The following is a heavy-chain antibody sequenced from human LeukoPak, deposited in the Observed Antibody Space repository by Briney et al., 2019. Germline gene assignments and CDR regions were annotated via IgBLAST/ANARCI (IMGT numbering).Heavy chain of an antibody. CDR1: GGSISSYY. CDR2: IYTSGST. J-gene: IGHJ4*02. D-gene: IGHD3-22*01. Sequence: SETLSLTCTVSGGSISSYYWSWIRQPAGKGLEWIGRIYTSGSTNYNPSLKSRLTMSVDTSKNQFSLKLSSVTAADTAVYYCARAGHYYDSSGQYYFDYWGQGTLVTVSS. V-gene: IGHV4-4*07. CDR3: ARAGHYYDSSGQYYFDY.